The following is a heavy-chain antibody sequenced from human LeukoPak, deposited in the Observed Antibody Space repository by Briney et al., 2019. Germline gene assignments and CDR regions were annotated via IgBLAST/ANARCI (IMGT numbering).Heavy chain of an antibody. J-gene: IGHJ4*02. V-gene: IGHV3-48*03. CDR2: INGSGETI. CDR1: GFTFTSYE. CDR3: AREYNEFDY. D-gene: IGHD1-14*01. Sequence: GGSLRLSYVASGFTFTSYEMNWVQQAPGKGLEWISYINGSGETIYYVDSVKGRFTISRDNAKNSLYLQMNSLRAEDTAVYYCAREYNEFDYWGQGTLVTVSS.